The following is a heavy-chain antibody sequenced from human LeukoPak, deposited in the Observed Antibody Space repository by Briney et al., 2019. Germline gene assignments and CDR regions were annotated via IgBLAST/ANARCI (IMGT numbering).Heavy chain of an antibody. J-gene: IGHJ5*02. Sequence: SETLSLTCTVSGGSISSYYWSWIRQPPGKGLEWIGYIYYNGSTNYNPSLKSRVTISVDTSKNQFSLKLSSVTAADTAVYYCARDLLLSSVFDPWGQGTLVTVSS. CDR1: GGSISSYY. V-gene: IGHV4-59*12. D-gene: IGHD3-10*01. CDR2: IYYNGST. CDR3: ARDLLLSSVFDP.